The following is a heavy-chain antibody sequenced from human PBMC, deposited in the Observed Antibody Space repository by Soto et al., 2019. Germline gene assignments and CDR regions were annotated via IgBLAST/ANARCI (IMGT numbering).Heavy chain of an antibody. Sequence: ASVKVSCNVSGYALTELSMHWVRQARGKGLGWMGGFDPEDGEPIYPQKFRARVTMTGDTSTHPASMELSSWRSEDTAGCYCVTGWGRWSPVVWDDPRGQVPLFTVSS. J-gene: IGHJ5*02. D-gene: IGHD3-16*01. CDR2: FDPEDGEP. V-gene: IGHV1-24*01. CDR3: VTGWGRWSPVVWDDP. CDR1: GYALTELS.